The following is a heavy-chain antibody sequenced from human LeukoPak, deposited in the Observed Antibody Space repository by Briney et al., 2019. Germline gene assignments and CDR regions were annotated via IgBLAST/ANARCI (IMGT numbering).Heavy chain of an antibody. CDR2: ISSSGSTI. V-gene: IGHV3-48*03. D-gene: IGHD3-10*01. CDR1: GFTFSSYE. J-gene: IGHJ4*02. Sequence: PGGPLRLSCAASGFTFSSYEMNWVRQAPGKGLEWVSYISSSGSTIYYADSVKGRFTISRDNAKNSLYLQMNSLRAEDTAVYYCARTVRGVINYWGQGTLVTVSS. CDR3: ARTVRGVINY.